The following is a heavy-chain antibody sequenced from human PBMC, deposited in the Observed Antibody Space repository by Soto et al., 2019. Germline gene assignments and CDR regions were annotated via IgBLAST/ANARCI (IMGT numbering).Heavy chain of an antibody. J-gene: IGHJ5*02. V-gene: IGHV4-39*01. CDR3: ARIYDFWSGYPRTRFDP. D-gene: IGHD3-3*01. CDR2: IYYSGST. Sequence: SETLSLTCTVSGFSISSSSYYWGWIRQPPGKGLEWIGSIYYSGSTYYNPSLKSRVTISVDTSKNQFSLKLSSVTAADTAVYYCARIYDFWSGYPRTRFDPWGQGTLVTVSS. CDR1: GFSISSSSYY.